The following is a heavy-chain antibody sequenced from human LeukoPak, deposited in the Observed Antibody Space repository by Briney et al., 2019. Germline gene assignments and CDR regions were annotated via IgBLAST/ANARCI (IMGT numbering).Heavy chain of an antibody. J-gene: IGHJ4*02. Sequence: ASVKVSCKASGGTFSSYAISWVRQAPGQGLEWMGGIIPIFGTANYAQKFQGRVTITADESTSTAYMGLSSLRSEDTAVYYCAREVANSYGLHWGQGTLVTVSS. CDR1: GGTFSSYA. D-gene: IGHD5-18*01. V-gene: IGHV1-69*13. CDR3: AREVANSYGLH. CDR2: IIPIFGTA.